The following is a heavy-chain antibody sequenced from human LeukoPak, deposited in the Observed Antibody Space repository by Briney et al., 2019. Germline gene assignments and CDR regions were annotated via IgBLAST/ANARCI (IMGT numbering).Heavy chain of an antibody. V-gene: IGHV3-23*01. J-gene: IGHJ5*01. D-gene: IGHD6-13*01. CDR2: IGGSGSHT. CDR1: GFTFNIYG. Sequence: GGSLRLSCAASGFTFNIYGMNWVRQAPGKGLEWVSGIGGSGSHTYYADSVKGRFTISRDNSKNTLFLQMSSLRAEDTAVYYCARAYSSSWYDFWGQGTLVTVSS. CDR3: ARAYSSSWYDF.